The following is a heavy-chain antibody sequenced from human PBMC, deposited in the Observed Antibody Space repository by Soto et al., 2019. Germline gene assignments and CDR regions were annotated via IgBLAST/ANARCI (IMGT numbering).Heavy chain of an antibody. CDR2: MNHNSGNT. CDR3: ARGKGSYYAFDI. D-gene: IGHD1-26*01. CDR1: GYTFTSYD. V-gene: IGHV1-8*01. J-gene: IGHJ3*02. Sequence: ASVKVSCKASGYTFTSYDINWVRQATGQGLEWMGWMNHNSGNTGYAQKFQGRVTMTRNTSISTAYMELSSLRSEETAVYYCARGKGSYYAFDIWGQGTMVTVSS.